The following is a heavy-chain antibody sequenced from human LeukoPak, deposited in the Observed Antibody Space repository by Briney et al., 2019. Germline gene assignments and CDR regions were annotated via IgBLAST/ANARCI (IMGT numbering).Heavy chain of an antibody. CDR2: ISSSSSTI. CDR3: ARRQICTNGVCFDVSYYYYYYMDV. J-gene: IGHJ6*03. V-gene: IGHV3-48*01. D-gene: IGHD2-8*01. CDR1: GFTFSSYA. Sequence: GGSLRLSCAASGFTFSSYAMHWVRQAPGKGLEWVSYISSSSSTIYYADSVKGRFTISRDNAKNSLYLQMNSLRAEDTAVYYCARRQICTNGVCFDVSYYYYYYMDVWGKGTTVTVSS.